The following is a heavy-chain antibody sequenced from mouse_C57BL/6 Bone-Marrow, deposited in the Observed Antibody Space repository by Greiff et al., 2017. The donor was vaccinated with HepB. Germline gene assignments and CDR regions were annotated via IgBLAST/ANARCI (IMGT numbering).Heavy chain of an antibody. Sequence: QVQLQQPGAELVMPGASVKLSCKASGYTFTSYWMHWVKQRPGQGLEWIGEIDPSDSYTNYNQKFKGKSTLTVDKSSSTAYMQLSSLTSEDSAVYYCARDGSSPSWFACWGQGTLVTVSA. CDR1: GYTFTSYW. D-gene: IGHD1-1*01. CDR2: IDPSDSYT. J-gene: IGHJ3*01. V-gene: IGHV1-69*01. CDR3: ARDGSSPSWFAC.